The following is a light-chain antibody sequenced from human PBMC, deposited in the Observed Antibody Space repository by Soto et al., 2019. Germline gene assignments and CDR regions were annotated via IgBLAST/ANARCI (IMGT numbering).Light chain of an antibody. CDR1: QDIYNY. V-gene: IGKV1-33*01. Sequence: DIQMTQSPSSLSASVGDRVTITCQASQDIYNYLNWYQQKPGKAPKLLIYDASNLGTGVPSRFSGSGSGTDFTFTISSLQPEDIATYYCQQYDNLPYTFGQGTNLEIK. J-gene: IGKJ2*01. CDR2: DAS. CDR3: QQYDNLPYT.